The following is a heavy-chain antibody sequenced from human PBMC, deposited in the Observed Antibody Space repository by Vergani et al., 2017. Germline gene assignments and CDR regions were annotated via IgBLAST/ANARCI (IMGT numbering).Heavy chain of an antibody. V-gene: IGHV1-69*13. CDR3: ARYCPGGRGDCSAGWYFDL. Sequence: QVQLVQSGAEVKKPGSSVKVSCKASGGPFKNSAFSWGRQVPGQGLEWMVRIITFFGTTDYAQKFQGRFTIIAEEFTKTVDMQLSNLRSEDTAVYYCARYCPGGRGDCSAGWYFDLWGRGTLVTVSS. CDR2: IITFFGTT. D-gene: IGHD2-21*02. J-gene: IGHJ2*01. CDR1: GGPFKNSA.